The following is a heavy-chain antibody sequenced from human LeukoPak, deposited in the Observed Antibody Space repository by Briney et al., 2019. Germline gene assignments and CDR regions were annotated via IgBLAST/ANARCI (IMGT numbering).Heavy chain of an antibody. CDR1: GFTFSSYA. Sequence: GGSLRLSCSASGFTFSSYAMHWVRQAPGKGLEYVSAISSNGGSTYYADSVKGRFTISRDNSKNTLYLQMSSLRAEDTAVYYRVKEVGGIVGAEYYFDHWGQGTLVTVSS. D-gene: IGHD1-26*01. V-gene: IGHV3-64D*09. CDR3: VKEVGGIVGAEYYFDH. J-gene: IGHJ4*02. CDR2: ISSNGGST.